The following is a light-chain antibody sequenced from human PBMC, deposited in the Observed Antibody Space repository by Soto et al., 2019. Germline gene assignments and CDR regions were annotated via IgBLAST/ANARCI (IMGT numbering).Light chain of an antibody. Sequence: QSVLTQPPSASGTPGQRVTISCSGSSSNIETNYVYWYQQLPGTAPKVLIYRNNQRPSRVPDRFSASKSGTSASLAISGLRSEDEADYYCAAWDGSPSGWVFGGGTKLTVL. V-gene: IGLV1-47*01. CDR2: RNN. CDR1: SSNIETNY. J-gene: IGLJ3*02. CDR3: AAWDGSPSGWV.